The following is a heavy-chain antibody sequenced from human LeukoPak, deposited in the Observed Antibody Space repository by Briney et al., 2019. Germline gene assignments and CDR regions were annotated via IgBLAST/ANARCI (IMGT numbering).Heavy chain of an antibody. Sequence: GASVKVSCKASGGTLSSYAISWVRQAPGQGLEWMGGIIPIFGTANYAQKFQGRVTITADESTSTAYMELSSLRSEDTAVYYCASDYDILTGPKPYYYYGMDVWGKGTTVTVSS. D-gene: IGHD3-9*01. J-gene: IGHJ6*04. CDR2: IIPIFGTA. CDR3: ASDYDILTGPKPYYYYGMDV. CDR1: GGTLSSYA. V-gene: IGHV1-69*13.